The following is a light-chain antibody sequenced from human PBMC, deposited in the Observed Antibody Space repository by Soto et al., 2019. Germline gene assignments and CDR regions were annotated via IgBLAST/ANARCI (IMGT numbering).Light chain of an antibody. CDR3: QHSGSPSWT. V-gene: IGKV3-20*01. CDR2: AAS. CDR1: QSVTSNY. J-gene: IGKJ1*01. Sequence: SLFTQTPDTLSLNPGEGATISCRSSQSVTSNYLAWYQQKPGQAPRILIFAASSRATGIPDKFSGSGSGTDFTLTISRLEPDDFAVYYCQHSGSPSWTVGQGTQVEIK.